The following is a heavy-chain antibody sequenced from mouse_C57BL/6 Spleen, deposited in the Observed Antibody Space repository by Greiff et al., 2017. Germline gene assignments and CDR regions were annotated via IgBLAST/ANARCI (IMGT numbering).Heavy chain of an antibody. D-gene: IGHD1-1*01. CDR1: GFNIKDYY. J-gene: IGHJ2*01. CDR2: IDPEDGDT. Sequence: VQLKQSGAELVRPGASVKLSCTASGFNIKDYYMHWVKQRPEQGLEWIGRIDPEDGDTEYAPKFQGKATMTADTSSNTAYLQLSSLTSEETAVYYCTRFITTVVATGYFNYWGQGTTLTVSS. CDR3: TRFITTVVATGYFNY. V-gene: IGHV14-1*01.